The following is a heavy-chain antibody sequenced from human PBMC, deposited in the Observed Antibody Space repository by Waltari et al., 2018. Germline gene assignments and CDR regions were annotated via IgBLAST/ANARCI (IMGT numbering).Heavy chain of an antibody. D-gene: IGHD2-21*01. CDR3: TRGIHSSFDI. V-gene: IGHV6-1*01. CDR1: GDRISSNSVA. J-gene: IGHJ3*02. CDR2: TYYRSKWFN. Sequence: QVQLQQSGPGLGKPSQTLSLTCAISGDRISSNSVAWNWIRQSPSRGLEWLGRTYYRSKWFNDYAVSVKSRITINPDTSKNQFSLQLSSLTPEDTAVYYCTRGIHSSFDIWGQGTMVTVSS.